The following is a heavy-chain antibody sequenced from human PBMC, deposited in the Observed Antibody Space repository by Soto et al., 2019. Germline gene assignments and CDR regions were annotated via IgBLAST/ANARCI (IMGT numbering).Heavy chain of an antibody. V-gene: IGHV3-7*01. CDR2: IKEDGSEK. Sequence: EVQLVESGGGLVQPGGSLRLSCAASGFAFSSHWMNWVRQAPGKGLEWVASIKEDGSEKNYVDSVMGRFTISSDNAKTSLYLHMNTLRAEDTAVYYCATYRRAQTLAYWGRGTLVTFSS. CDR1: GFAFSSHW. J-gene: IGHJ4*02. D-gene: IGHD1-1*01. CDR3: ATYRRAQTLAY.